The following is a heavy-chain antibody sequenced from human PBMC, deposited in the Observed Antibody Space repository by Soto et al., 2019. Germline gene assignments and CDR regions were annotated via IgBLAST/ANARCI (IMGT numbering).Heavy chain of an antibody. D-gene: IGHD1-20*01. CDR2: IHHSGST. CDR1: GGSISSYY. CDR3: ARGTRALITSFFAY. V-gene: IGHV4-59*01. J-gene: IGHJ4*02. Sequence: PSETLSLTCTVSGGSISSYYWSWIRQPPGKGLEWIGYIHHSGSTNYNPSPKSRVTISVDTSKNQFSLKLSSVTAADTAVYYCARGTRALITSFFAYWGQGLPVTVSS.